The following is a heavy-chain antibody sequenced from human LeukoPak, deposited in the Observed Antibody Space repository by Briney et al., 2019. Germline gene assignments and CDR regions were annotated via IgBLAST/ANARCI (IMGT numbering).Heavy chain of an antibody. CDR1: GYTFTGYY. V-gene: IGHV1-2*04. D-gene: IGHD5-12*01. J-gene: IGHJ4*02. CDR2: INPNSGGT. CDR3: ARGPATIWYFDY. Sequence: ASVKVSCKASGYTFTGYYMHWVRQAPGQGLGWMGWINPNSGGTNYAQKFQGWVTMTRDTSISTAYMELSRLRSDDTAVYYCARGPATIWYFDYWGQGTLVTVSS.